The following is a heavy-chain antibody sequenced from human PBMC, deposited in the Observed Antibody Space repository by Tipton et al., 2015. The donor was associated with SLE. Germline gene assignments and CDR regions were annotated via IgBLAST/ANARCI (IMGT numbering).Heavy chain of an antibody. CDR2: ISSSGSTI. CDR3: AREFGLRWPPGHFDY. Sequence: GSLRLSCAASGFTFSSYEMNWVRQAPGKGLEWVSYISSSGSTIYYADSVKGRFTISRDNSKNTLYLQMNSLRAEDTAVYYCAREFGLRWPPGHFDYWGQGTLVTVSS. CDR1: GFTFSSYE. J-gene: IGHJ4*02. D-gene: IGHD5-24*01. V-gene: IGHV3-48*03.